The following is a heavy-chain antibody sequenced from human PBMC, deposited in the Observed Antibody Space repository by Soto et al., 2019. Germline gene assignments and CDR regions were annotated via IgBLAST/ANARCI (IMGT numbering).Heavy chain of an antibody. CDR2: ISGSGGST. Sequence: EVQLLESGGGLVQPGGSLRLSCAASGFTFSSYAMRWVRQAPGKGLEWVSAISGSGGSTYYADSVKGRFTISRDNSKNTLYLQMNSLRAEDTAVYYCARRGSGSYYESWGQGTVVTDSS. V-gene: IGHV3-23*01. CDR3: ARRGSGSYYES. J-gene: IGHJ5*02. CDR1: GFTFSSYA. D-gene: IGHD1-26*01.